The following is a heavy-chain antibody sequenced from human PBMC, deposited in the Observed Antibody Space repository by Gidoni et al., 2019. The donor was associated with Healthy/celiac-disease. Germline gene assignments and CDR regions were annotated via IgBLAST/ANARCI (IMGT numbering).Heavy chain of an antibody. J-gene: IGHJ4*02. V-gene: IGHV1-69*06. CDR3: ARGAVAGNIDY. CDR1: GRTFSSYA. CDR2: IIPIFGTA. Sequence: QVQLVQSGAEVKKPGSSVKVSCKASGRTFSSYAISWVRQAPGQGLQWKGGIIPIFGTANYAQKFQGRVTITADKSTSTAYMELSSLRSEDTAVYYCARGAVAGNIDYWGQGTLVTVSS. D-gene: IGHD6-19*01.